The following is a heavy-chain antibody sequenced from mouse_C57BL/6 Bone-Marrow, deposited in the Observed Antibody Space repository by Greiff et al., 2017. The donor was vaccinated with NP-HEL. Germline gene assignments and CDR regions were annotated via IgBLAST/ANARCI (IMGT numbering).Heavy chain of an antibody. CDR3: ARSGAHYYGLDY. CDR1: GYSFTNYL. V-gene: IGHV1-54*01. Sequence: QVQLQQSGAELVRPGTSVKVSCTASGYSFTNYLIEWVKQRPGQGLEWIGVINPGSGGTNYTEKFKGKATLTADKSSSTAYMQLSSLTSEESAVYFCARSGAHYYGLDYWGQGTTLTVSS. D-gene: IGHD1-2*01. J-gene: IGHJ2*01. CDR2: INPGSGGT.